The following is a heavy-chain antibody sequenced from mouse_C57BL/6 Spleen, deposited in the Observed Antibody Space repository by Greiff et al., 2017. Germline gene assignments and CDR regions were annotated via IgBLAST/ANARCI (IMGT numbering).Heavy chain of an antibody. Sequence: EVQLQESGGDLVKPGGSLKLSCAASGFTFSSYGMSWVRQTPDKRLEWVATISSGGSYTYYPDSVKGRFTISRDNAKNTLYLQMSSLKSEDTAMYYCARHRGYDDGYVDYWGQGTTLTVSS. V-gene: IGHV5-6*01. CDR3: ARHRGYDDGYVDY. CDR1: GFTFSSYG. J-gene: IGHJ2*01. D-gene: IGHD2-2*01. CDR2: ISSGGSYT.